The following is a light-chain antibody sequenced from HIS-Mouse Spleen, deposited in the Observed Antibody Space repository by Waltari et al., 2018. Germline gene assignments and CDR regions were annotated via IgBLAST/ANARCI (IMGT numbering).Light chain of an antibody. CDR3: QVWDSSSDHVV. V-gene: IGLV3-21*03. CDR1: NIGSKS. CDR2: DDS. Sequence: SYVLTQPPSVSWAPGKTARITCGGNNIGSKSGHWYQQKPGQAHVLVVYDDSDRPSGIPERFSGSNSGNTATLTISRVEAGDEADYYCQVWDSSSDHVVFGGGTKLTVL. J-gene: IGLJ2*01.